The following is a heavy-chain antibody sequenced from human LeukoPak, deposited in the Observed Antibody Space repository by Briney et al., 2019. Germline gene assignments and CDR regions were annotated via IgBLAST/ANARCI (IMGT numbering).Heavy chain of an antibody. D-gene: IGHD3-10*01. J-gene: IGHJ4*02. CDR1: GFTFSSYW. CDR2: INTDGSTT. Sequence: GGSLRLSCAASGFTFSSYWMHWVRQAPGKGLVWASRINTDGSTTSYADSVKGRFTISRDNAKNTLYLHMDSLRAEDTAVYFCTRGGVDYWGQGTLVTVSS. CDR3: TRGGVDY. V-gene: IGHV3-74*01.